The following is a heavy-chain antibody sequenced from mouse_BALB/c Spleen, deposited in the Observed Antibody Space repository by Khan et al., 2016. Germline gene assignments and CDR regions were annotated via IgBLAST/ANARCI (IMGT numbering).Heavy chain of an antibody. CDR2: IYPGDGDT. Sequence: QVQLQQSGAELARPGAPVRLSCKASGYTSANYWMQWVKQRPGQGLEWIGSIYPGDGDTRYSQKFKDKATFPADKSSSSAYMHLRSVASEDSAVYYCADALFVYWGQGTLVTVSA. CDR1: GYTSANYW. CDR3: ADALFVY. J-gene: IGHJ3*01. V-gene: IGHV1-87*01.